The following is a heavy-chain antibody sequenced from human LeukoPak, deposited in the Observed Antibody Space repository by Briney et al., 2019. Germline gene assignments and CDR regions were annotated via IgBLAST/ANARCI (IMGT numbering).Heavy chain of an antibody. CDR2: IYTTGIT. Sequence: SQTLSLTCAVSGDSISSGTDYWSWIPQPAGQGLEWIGRIYTTGITNYSPSRKSRVTISVDTSKNQFSLNLTSVTAADTAVYYCAREFLASRRNWVDPWGQGILVTVSS. J-gene: IGHJ5*02. V-gene: IGHV4-61*02. CDR3: AREFLASRRNWVDP. CDR1: GDSISSGTDY. D-gene: IGHD6-6*01.